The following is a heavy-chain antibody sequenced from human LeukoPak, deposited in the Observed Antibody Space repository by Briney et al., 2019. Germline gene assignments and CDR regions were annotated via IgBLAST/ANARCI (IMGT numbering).Heavy chain of an antibody. J-gene: IGHJ6*04. V-gene: IGHV4-38-2*02. CDR3: ASHQDIVVVNV. D-gene: IGHD2-15*01. CDR2: IYHSGST. CDR1: GCSISSGYY. Sequence: PSETLSLTCTVSGCSISSGYYWGWIRQPPGKGLEWIGSIYHSGSTYYNPSLKSRVTISVDTSKNQFSLKLSSVTAADTAVYYCASHQDIVVVNVWGKGTTVTVSS.